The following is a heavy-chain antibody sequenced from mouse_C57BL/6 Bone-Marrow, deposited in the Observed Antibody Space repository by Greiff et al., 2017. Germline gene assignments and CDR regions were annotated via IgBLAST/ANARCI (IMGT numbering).Heavy chain of an antibody. CDR1: GYTFTSYW. CDR3: ARTIITTVVATDYFDY. J-gene: IGHJ2*01. V-gene: IGHV1-72*01. D-gene: IGHD1-1*01. Sequence: VQLQQPGAELVKPGASVKLSCKASGYTFTSYWMHWVKQRPGRGLEWIGRIDPNSGGTKYNEKFKSKATLTVDKPSSTAYMQLSSLTSEDSAVYYCARTIITTVVATDYFDYWGQGTTLTVSS. CDR2: IDPNSGGT.